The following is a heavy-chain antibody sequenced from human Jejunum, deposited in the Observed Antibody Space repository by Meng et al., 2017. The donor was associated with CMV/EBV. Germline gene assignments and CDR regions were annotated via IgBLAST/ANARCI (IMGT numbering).Heavy chain of an antibody. Sequence: FTFDDYDMHWVRQAPGKGLEWVSGISWNSGRIGYADSVKGRFTISRDNAKKSLYLQMNSLRAEDTALYYCGKDIRDDYVWGKIDFDYWGQGTLVTVSS. D-gene: IGHD3-16*01. CDR1: FTFDDYD. J-gene: IGHJ4*02. CDR2: ISWNSGRI. V-gene: IGHV3-9*01. CDR3: GKDIRDDYVWGKIDFDY.